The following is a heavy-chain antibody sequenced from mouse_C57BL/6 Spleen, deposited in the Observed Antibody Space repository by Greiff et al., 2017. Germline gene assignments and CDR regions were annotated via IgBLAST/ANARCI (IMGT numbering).Heavy chain of an antibody. J-gene: IGHJ4*01. D-gene: IGHD1-2*01. CDR3: ARCHYYYYYAMDY. V-gene: IGHV7-3*01. Sequence: EVKLLESGGGLVQPGGSLSLSCAASGFTFTDYYMSWVRQPPGKALEWLGFIRNKANGYTTEYSASVKGRFTFSRDNSQSILYLQMNALGAEDSATYYCARCHYYYYYAMDYWGQGTSVTVSS. CDR2: IRNKANGYTT. CDR1: GFTFTDYY.